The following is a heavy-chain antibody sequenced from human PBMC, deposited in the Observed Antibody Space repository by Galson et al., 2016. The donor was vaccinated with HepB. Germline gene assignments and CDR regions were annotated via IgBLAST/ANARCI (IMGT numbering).Heavy chain of an antibody. Sequence: SLRLSCAASGFTLSNYAMHWVRQAPGKGPQWVTVISNDGNIKTYADSVRGRFTISRDNSRNTLYLYMNSLSAGDTAVYYCGKHGGFDYWGQGALVTVSS. CDR2: ISNDGNIK. CDR1: GFTLSNYA. D-gene: IGHD3-16*01. CDR3: GKHGGFDY. J-gene: IGHJ4*02. V-gene: IGHV3-30*07.